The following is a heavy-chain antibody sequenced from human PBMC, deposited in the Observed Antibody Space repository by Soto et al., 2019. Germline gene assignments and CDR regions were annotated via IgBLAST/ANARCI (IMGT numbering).Heavy chain of an antibody. CDR3: VRDRSNSRDYLDC. CDR2: IYYSGRT. V-gene: IGHV4-30-4*01. CDR1: GGSISSDDYY. J-gene: IGHJ4*02. Sequence: SETLSLTCTVSGGSISSDDYYWTWIRQPPGKGLEWIGYIYYSGRTSYNPSLKSRVSISVDTSKNHFSLKLNSVSAADTAVYYCVRDRSNSRDYLDCWGRGTLVTVSS. D-gene: IGHD4-4*01.